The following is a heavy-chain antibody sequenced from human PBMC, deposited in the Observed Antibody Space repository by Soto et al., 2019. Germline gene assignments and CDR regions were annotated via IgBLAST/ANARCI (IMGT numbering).Heavy chain of an antibody. CDR1: GYTFTGYY. CDR3: ARDMFNYDSSGYPYYFDY. D-gene: IGHD3-22*01. Sequence: ASVKVSCKASGYTFTGYYMHWVRQAPGQGLEWMGWINPNSGGTNYAQKFQGWVTMTRDTSISTAYMELSRLRSDDTAVYYCARDMFNYDSSGYPYYFDYWGQGTLVTVSS. CDR2: INPNSGGT. J-gene: IGHJ4*02. V-gene: IGHV1-2*04.